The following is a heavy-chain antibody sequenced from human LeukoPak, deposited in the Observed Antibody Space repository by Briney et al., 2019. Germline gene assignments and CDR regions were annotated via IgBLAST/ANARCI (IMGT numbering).Heavy chain of an antibody. CDR3: ARGGGLDV. CDR2: ISGSGGST. CDR1: GFTFSSYA. Sequence: SGGSLRLSCAASGFTFSSYAMYWVRQAPGKGLEWVSVISGSGGSTYYADSVKGRFTISRDNAKNSLYLQMSNLRAEDTAVYFCARGGGLDVWGQGATVTVSS. D-gene: IGHD3-16*01. J-gene: IGHJ6*02. V-gene: IGHV3-23*01.